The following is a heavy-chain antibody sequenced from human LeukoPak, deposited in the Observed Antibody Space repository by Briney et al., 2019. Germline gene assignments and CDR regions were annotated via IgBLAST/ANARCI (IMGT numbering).Heavy chain of an antibody. CDR2: ISAYNGNT. CDR1: GYTFTGYG. D-gene: IGHD6-13*01. V-gene: IGHV1-18*01. Sequence: ASVKVSCKASGYTFTGYGISWVRQAPGQGLEWMGWISAYNGNTNYAQKLQGRVTMTTDTSASTAYMELRSLRSDDTAVYYCARDLGYSSSWYVVDYWGQGTLVTVSS. CDR3: ARDLGYSSSWYVVDY. J-gene: IGHJ4*02.